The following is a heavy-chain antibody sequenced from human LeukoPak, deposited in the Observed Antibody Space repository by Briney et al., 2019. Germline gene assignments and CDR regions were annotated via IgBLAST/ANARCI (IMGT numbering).Heavy chain of an antibody. CDR2: VSYSGST. D-gene: IGHD3-22*01. CDR1: GDSMNSNAYW. V-gene: IGHV4-39*01. CDR3: ARLWSFYYDSRGNWFDS. J-gene: IGHJ5*01. Sequence: SETLSPTCSVTGDSMNSNAYWWGWVRQPPGKGLEWIGSVSYSGSTNYNPSLKSRVIISVDTSKNQVSLQLSSVTAADTAVYYCARLWSFYYDSRGNWFDSWGQGTLVPVSS.